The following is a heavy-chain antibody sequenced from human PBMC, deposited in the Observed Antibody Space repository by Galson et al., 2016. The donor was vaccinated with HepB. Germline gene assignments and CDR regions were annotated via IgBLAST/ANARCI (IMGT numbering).Heavy chain of an antibody. J-gene: IGHJ6*03. CDR3: AKSPGNCSGGSCYPRYYYYYMDV. Sequence: SETLSLTCAVYGGSFSGYYWTWIRQPPGKGLEWIGEINDSGSTTYNPSLKRRVTISEDASKNQFSLKLRSVTSADTAVYYCAKSPGNCSGGSCYPRYYYYYMDVWGKGTTVNVSS. CDR1: GGSFSGYY. CDR2: INDSGST. V-gene: IGHV4-34*01. D-gene: IGHD2-15*01.